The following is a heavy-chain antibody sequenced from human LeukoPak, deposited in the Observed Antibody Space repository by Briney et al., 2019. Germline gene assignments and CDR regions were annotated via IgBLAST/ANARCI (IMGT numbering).Heavy chain of an antibody. D-gene: IGHD3-22*01. V-gene: IGHV1-8*01. CDR3: ARGTNYYDSRYYFDY. J-gene: IGHJ4*02. Sequence: ASVKVSCKASGYFFTGLNIDWVRQATGQGLEWMGWMDPNSGNTGNAQQFRGRVTMTRDTSISTAYMELNSLRSEDTAVYYCARGTNYYDSRYYFDYWGQGSLVTVTS. CDR2: MDPNSGNT. CDR1: GYFFTGLN.